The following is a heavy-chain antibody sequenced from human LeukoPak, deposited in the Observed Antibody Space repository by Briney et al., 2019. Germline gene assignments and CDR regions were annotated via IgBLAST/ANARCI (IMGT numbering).Heavy chain of an antibody. CDR3: AKAERGYVGYDHPMDY. V-gene: IGHV1-2*02. Sequence: GASVKVSCKASGYTFTGYYMHWVRQAPGQGLEWMGWINPNSGGTNYAQKFQGRVTMTRDTSISTAYMELSRLRSDDTAVYYCAKAERGYVGYDHPMDYWGQGTLVTVP. J-gene: IGHJ4*02. CDR2: INPNSGGT. CDR1: GYTFTGYY. D-gene: IGHD5-12*01.